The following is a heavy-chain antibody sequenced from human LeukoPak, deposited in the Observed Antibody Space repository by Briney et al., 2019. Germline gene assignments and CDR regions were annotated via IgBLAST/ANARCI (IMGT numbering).Heavy chain of an antibody. CDR2: ISGSGCST. Sequence: AGSLTLSCVASGCTFSSYAMSWVRQAPGKELDWIAAISGSGCSTYYADSVQGRFTISRDNSKNPLYLQMNSLRAEDTAVYYCAKGRDPGRLDYWGQRNLVTVSS. J-gene: IGHJ4*02. CDR1: GCTFSSYA. V-gene: IGHV3-23*01. CDR3: AKGRDPGRLDY.